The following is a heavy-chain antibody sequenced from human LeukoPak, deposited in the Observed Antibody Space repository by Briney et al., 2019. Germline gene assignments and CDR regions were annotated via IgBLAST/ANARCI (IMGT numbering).Heavy chain of an antibody. CDR2: IYHSGST. Sequence: PGGSLRLSCAASGFTVSSNYMSWVRQPPGKGLEWIGEIYHSGSTNYNPSLKSRVTISVDKSKNQFSLKLSSVTAADTAVYYCAMRLLWFGELKGNWFDPWGQGTLVTVSS. J-gene: IGHJ5*02. D-gene: IGHD3-10*01. CDR3: AMRLLWFGELKGNWFDP. V-gene: IGHV4-4*02. CDR1: GFTVSSNY.